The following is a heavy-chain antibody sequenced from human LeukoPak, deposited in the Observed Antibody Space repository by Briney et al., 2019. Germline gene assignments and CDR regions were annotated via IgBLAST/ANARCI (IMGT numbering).Heavy chain of an antibody. Sequence: GGSLRLSCAASGFTFSSYEMNWVRQAPGKGLEWVSYTSSSGSTIYYADSVKGRFTISRDNAKNSLYPQMNSLRAEDTAVYYCAELGITMIGGVWGKGTTVTISS. CDR1: GFTFSSYE. CDR3: AELGITMIGGV. CDR2: TSSSGSTI. V-gene: IGHV3-48*03. D-gene: IGHD3-10*02. J-gene: IGHJ6*04.